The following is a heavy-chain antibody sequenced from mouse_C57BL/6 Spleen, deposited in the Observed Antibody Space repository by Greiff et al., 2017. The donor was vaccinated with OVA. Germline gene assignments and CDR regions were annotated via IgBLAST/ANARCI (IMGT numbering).Heavy chain of an antibody. CDR1: GFTFSSYA. CDR2: ISDGGSYT. CDR3: ARGGGTGAWFAY. D-gene: IGHD4-1*01. J-gene: IGHJ3*01. V-gene: IGHV5-4*01. Sequence: EVQLVESGGGLVKPGGSLKLSCAASGFTFSSYAMSWVRQTPEKRLEWVATISDGGSYTYYPDNVKGRFTISRDNAKNNLYLQMSHLKSEDTAMYYCARGGGTGAWFAYWGQGTLVTGSA.